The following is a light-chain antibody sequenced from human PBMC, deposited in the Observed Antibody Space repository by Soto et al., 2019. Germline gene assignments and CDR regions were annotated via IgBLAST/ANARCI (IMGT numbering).Light chain of an antibody. CDR2: CAS. V-gene: IGKV4-1*01. J-gene: IGKJ1*01. CDR1: QSVLYSSNNKNY. CDR3: QQYYSSPQT. Sequence: DIVMTQSLDSLAVSLGERATINCKSSQSVLYSSNNKNYLAWYQQKPGQPPKLLIYCASTRESGVPDRFSGSGSRTDFTLTISSLQAEDVAVYYCQQYYSSPQTFGQGAKVDIK.